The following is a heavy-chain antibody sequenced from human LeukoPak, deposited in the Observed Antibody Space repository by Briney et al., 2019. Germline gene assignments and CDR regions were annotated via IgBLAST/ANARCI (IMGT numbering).Heavy chain of an antibody. Sequence: WASVTVSFTASGYTFTIYDINWVRQAPGQGLEWMGWMNPNSGNTGYAQKFQGRVTMTRNTSISTAYMELSSLRSEDTAVYYCARGIPSSIFGVVIILDYYYGMDVWGQGTTVTVSS. CDR1: GYTFTIYD. D-gene: IGHD3-3*01. J-gene: IGHJ6*02. V-gene: IGHV1-8*01. CDR2: MNPNSGNT. CDR3: ARGIPSSIFGVVIILDYYYGMDV.